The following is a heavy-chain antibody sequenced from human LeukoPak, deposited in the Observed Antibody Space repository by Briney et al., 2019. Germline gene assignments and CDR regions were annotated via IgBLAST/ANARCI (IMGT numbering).Heavy chain of an antibody. CDR3: AGPPYGTGTSY. J-gene: IGHJ4*02. CDR2: IYYSGST. D-gene: IGHD1-26*01. Sequence: SQTLSLTCTVSGGSISSGGYSWSWIRQHPGKGLEWIGYIYYSGSTYYNPSLKSRVTISVDTSKNQFSLKLSSVTAADTAVYYCAGPPYGTGTSYWGQGTLVTVSS. CDR1: GGSISSGGYS. V-gene: IGHV4-31*03.